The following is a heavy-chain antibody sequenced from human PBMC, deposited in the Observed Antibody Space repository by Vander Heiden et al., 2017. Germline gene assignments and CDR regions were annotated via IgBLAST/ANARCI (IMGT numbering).Heavy chain of an antibody. CDR1: GFTFSSYG. CDR3: AKDQSVYSSSWYYYYYYGMDV. Sequence: QVQLVESGGGVVQPGRSLRLSCAASGFTFSSYGMHWVRQAPGKGLEWVAVISYDGSNKYYADSVKGRFTISRDNSKNTLYLQMNSLRAEDTAVYYCAKDQSVYSSSWYYYYYYGMDVWGQGTTVTVSS. J-gene: IGHJ6*02. V-gene: IGHV3-30*18. CDR2: ISYDGSNK. D-gene: IGHD6-13*01.